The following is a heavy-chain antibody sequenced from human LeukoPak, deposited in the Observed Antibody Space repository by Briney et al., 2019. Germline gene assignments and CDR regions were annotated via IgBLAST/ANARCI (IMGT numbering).Heavy chain of an antibody. D-gene: IGHD3-10*01. CDR2: IIPIFGTA. Sequence: SVKVSCKASGGTFSSYAISWVRQAPGQGLEWMGGIIPIFGTANYAQKFQGRVTITADKSTSTAYMELSSLRSEDTAVYYCARGLLWFGELPYYYGMDVWGKGTTVTVSS. CDR1: GGTFSSYA. V-gene: IGHV1-69*06. CDR3: ARGLLWFGELPYYYGMDV. J-gene: IGHJ6*04.